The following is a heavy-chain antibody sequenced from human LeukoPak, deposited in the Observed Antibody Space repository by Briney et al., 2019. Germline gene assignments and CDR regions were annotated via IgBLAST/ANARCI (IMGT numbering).Heavy chain of an antibody. CDR1: GFTFSSYA. D-gene: IGHD3-22*01. CDR3: AKGSYYYDSADYFDY. CDR2: LSGSGGNT. V-gene: IGHV3-23*01. J-gene: IGHJ4*02. Sequence: GGSLRLSCAASGFTFSSYAMSWVRQAPGKGLEWVSTLSGSGGNTYYADSVKGRVTISRDNSKNTLYLQMNSLRAEDTAVYHCAKGSYYYDSADYFDYWGQGTMVTVSS.